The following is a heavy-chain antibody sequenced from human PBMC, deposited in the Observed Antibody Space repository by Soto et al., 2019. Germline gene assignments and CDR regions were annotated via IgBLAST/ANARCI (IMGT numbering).Heavy chain of an antibody. J-gene: IGHJ5*02. CDR1: GGSFSGYY. V-gene: IGHV4-34*01. Sequence: SETLSLTCAVYGGSFSGYYWSWIRQPPGKGLEWIGEINHSGSTNYNPSLKSRVTISVDTSKNQFSLKLSSVTAADTAVYYCARGKRDIVVVPAAIFGRTTRFAPWGQGTLVTVSS. CDR3: ARGKRDIVVVPAAIFGRTTRFAP. D-gene: IGHD2-2*02. CDR2: INHSGST.